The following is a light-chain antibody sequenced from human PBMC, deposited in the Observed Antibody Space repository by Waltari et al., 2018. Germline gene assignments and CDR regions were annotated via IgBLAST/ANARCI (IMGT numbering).Light chain of an antibody. CDR2: DDI. Sequence: SYALTQPPSVSVAPGKTARITCGGDNIGSKAVHWYQQKAGQAPVLVVYDDIERPSGTPERFSGSKSGNTATLTIGRVEAGDEADYFCQVWESSTDHFWVFGGGTKLTVL. CDR1: NIGSKA. CDR3: QVWESSTDHFWV. J-gene: IGLJ3*02. V-gene: IGLV3-21*03.